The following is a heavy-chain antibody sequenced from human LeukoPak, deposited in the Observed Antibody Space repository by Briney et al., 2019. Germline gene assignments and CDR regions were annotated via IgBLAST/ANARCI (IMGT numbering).Heavy chain of an antibody. CDR2: ISWNSGSI. J-gene: IGHJ4*02. CDR3: AKASYGSGSYYDFDY. Sequence: GGSLRLSCAASGFTFDDYAMHWVRQAPGKGLEWVSGISWNSGSIGYADSVKGRFTISRDNAKNSLYLQMNSLRAEDTALYYCAKASYGSGSYYDFDYWGQGTLVTVSS. V-gene: IGHV3-9*01. D-gene: IGHD3-10*01. CDR1: GFTFDDYA.